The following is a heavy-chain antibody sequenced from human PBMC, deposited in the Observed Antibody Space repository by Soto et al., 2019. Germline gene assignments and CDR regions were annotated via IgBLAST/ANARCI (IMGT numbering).Heavy chain of an antibody. CDR2: MYYSGST. V-gene: IGHV4-59*12. CDR1: GGSISSYY. Sequence: PSETLSLTCTVSGGSISSYYWSWIRQPPGKGLKWIGYMYYSGSTNCNPSLKSRVTISIDRSKSQFSLKLNSVTAADTAVYYCARVPNYWGQGILVTVSS. J-gene: IGHJ4*02. D-gene: IGHD2-2*01. CDR3: ARVPNY.